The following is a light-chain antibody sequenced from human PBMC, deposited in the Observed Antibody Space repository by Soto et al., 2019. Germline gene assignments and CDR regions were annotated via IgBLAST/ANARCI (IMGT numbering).Light chain of an antibody. V-gene: IGKV1D-12*01. CDR2: SAP. CDR1: QYISIW. J-gene: IGKJ3*01. CDR3: QQGRTSLFS. Sequence: DIQMTQSPSFVSASLGDRVTLTCRASQYISIWLAWYQQRLGEAPRLLIFSAPTLKNGVPARFSGSGSGTDFTLTISGLQPEDVATYYCQQGRTSLFSFGPGTKV.